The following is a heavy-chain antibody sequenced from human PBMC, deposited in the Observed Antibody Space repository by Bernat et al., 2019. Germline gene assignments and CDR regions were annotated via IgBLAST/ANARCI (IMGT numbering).Heavy chain of an antibody. Sequence: RLWEFGGGGAQPGKSLRPSFAPLGSTFSSYGFPGAPQAPGKGLGGGAVLSYEGSNKYYADSVKGRFTISRDNSKNTLYLQMNSLRAEDTAVYYCAKDHDYGDYPPPRYGMDVWGQGTTVTVSS. D-gene: IGHD4-17*01. J-gene: IGHJ6*02. CDR3: AKDHDYGDYPPPRYGMDV. V-gene: IGHV3-30*18. CDR2: LSYEGSNK. CDR1: GSTFSSYG.